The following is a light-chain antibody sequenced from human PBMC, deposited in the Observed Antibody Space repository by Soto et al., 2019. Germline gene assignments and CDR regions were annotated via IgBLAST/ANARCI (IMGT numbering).Light chain of an antibody. CDR2: GAS. Sequence: EGVVTQSRANLSLSPGGGTTISCWASQPVSDKLAWYQQKPGQAPRLLIYGASARALGIPARFSGSGSGTEFSFTVTSLQYEDFAVYYCQQYDQWPITFGQGTRLEI. J-gene: IGKJ5*01. CDR1: QPVSDK. V-gene: IGKV3-15*01. CDR3: QQYDQWPIT.